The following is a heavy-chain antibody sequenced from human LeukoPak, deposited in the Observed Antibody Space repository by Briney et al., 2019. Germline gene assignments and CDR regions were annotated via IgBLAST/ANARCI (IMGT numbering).Heavy chain of an antibody. CDR2: IYYSGST. Sequence: SETLSLTCAVSGGSISSNSYYWGWIRQPPGKGLERIGSIYYSGSTYYNPSLKSRVTISVDTSKNQFSLKLSSVTAADTAVYYCARTRYYYNSRSYGAPYYFDYWGQGTLVTVSS. D-gene: IGHD3-10*01. CDR3: ARTRYYYNSRSYGAPYYFDY. V-gene: IGHV4-39*01. CDR1: GGSISSNSYY. J-gene: IGHJ4*02.